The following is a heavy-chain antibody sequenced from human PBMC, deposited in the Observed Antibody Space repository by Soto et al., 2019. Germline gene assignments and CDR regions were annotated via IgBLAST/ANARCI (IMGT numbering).Heavy chain of an antibody. CDR1: GFTFRNYG. D-gene: IGHD3-22*01. CDR3: ARDVDTSSHYSCFDP. Sequence: GGSLRLSCAASGFTFRNYGMHWVRQAPGKGLEWLAVIWHDGSKQFYAESVKGRFTISRDTSKNTVYLQMSSLTVEDTAVYHCARDVDTSSHYSCFDPWGQGTLVTVSS. V-gene: IGHV3-33*01. J-gene: IGHJ5*02. CDR2: IWHDGSKQ.